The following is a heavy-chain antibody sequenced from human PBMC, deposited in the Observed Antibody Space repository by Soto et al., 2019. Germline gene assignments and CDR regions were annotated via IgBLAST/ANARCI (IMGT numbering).Heavy chain of an antibody. D-gene: IGHD1-7*01. CDR2: IYWDDDK. V-gene: IGHV2-5*02. J-gene: IGHJ4*02. CDR1: GLSLSTSGVG. Sequence: SGPTLVNPTQTLTLTCTFSGLSLSTSGVGVGWIRQPPGKALEGLVIIYWDDDKRYSPSLRSRLTITKDTSKNQVVLTMTNVDPEDTATYFCAHRRIGVSQWNYGDFDYWGQGTLVTVSS. CDR3: AHRRIGVSQWNYGDFDY.